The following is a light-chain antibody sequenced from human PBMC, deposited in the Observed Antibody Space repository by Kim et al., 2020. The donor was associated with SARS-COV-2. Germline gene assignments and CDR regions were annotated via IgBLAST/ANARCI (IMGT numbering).Light chain of an antibody. CDR3: QQYYDYPIT. V-gene: IGKV1-8*01. CDR1: QTISTF. J-gene: IGKJ4*01. Sequence: ASTGDRVTIACRASQTISTFLAWDQQKQGEAPNLLIYSASSLQTGVPSRFSGRGSGTDFTLTISGLQSEDFATYYCQQYYDYPITFGGGTKVDIK. CDR2: SAS.